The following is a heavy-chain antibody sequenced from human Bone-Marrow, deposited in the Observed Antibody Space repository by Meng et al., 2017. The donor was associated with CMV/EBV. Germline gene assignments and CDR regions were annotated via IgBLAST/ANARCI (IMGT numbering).Heavy chain of an antibody. CDR2: ISSSSSYI. J-gene: IGHJ3*02. Sequence: GESLKISCAASGFTFSSYSMNWVRQAPGKGLEWVSSISSSSSYIYYADSVKGRFTISRDNAKNSLYLQMNSLRAEDTAVYYCAREDASAFDSWGQGTMVTVSS. CDR1: GFTFSSYS. CDR3: AREDASAFDS. V-gene: IGHV3-21*01. D-gene: IGHD2-2*01.